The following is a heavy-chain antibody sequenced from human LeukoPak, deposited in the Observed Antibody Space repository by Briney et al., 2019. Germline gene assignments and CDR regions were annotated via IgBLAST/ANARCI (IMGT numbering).Heavy chain of an antibody. CDR1: GFSLSGYW. J-gene: IGHJ6*03. V-gene: IGHV3-7*01. D-gene: IGHD2-2*02. Sequence: PGGSLRLSCAASGFSLSGYWMTWVRQAPGKGLEWVADIEEDGSEKYYVDSVKGRFTISRDNAKNSLYLQMNSLRAEDTALYYCARLYCSSTSCHTLHYYYMDVWGKGTTVTVSS. CDR3: ARLYCSSTSCHTLHYYYMDV. CDR2: IEEDGSEK.